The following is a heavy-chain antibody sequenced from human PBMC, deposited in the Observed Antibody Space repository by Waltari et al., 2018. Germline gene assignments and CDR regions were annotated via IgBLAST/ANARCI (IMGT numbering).Heavy chain of an antibody. J-gene: IGHJ4*02. D-gene: IGHD3-22*01. Sequence: QVQLVQSGAEVKKPGSSVKVSCKASGGTFSSYAIRWVRQAPGQGLEWMGGIIPIFGTANYAQKFQGRVTITADESTSTAYMELSSLRSEDTAVYYCARICGYYDSSGYYRDYWGQGTLVTVSS. CDR2: IIPIFGTA. V-gene: IGHV1-69*01. CDR1: GGTFSSYA. CDR3: ARICGYYDSSGYYRDY.